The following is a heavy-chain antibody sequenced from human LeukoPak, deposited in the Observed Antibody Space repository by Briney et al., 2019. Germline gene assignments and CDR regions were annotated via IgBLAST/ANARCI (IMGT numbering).Heavy chain of an antibody. CDR1: GGSFSGYY. Sequence: SETLSLTCAVYGGSFSGYYWSWIRQPPGKGLEWIGEINHSGSTNYNPSLKSRVTISVDTSKNQFSLKLSSVTAADTAVYYCASRYCSSTSCQYFDYWGQGTLVTVSS. J-gene: IGHJ4*02. CDR3: ASRYCSSTSCQYFDY. CDR2: INHSGST. V-gene: IGHV4-34*01. D-gene: IGHD2-2*01.